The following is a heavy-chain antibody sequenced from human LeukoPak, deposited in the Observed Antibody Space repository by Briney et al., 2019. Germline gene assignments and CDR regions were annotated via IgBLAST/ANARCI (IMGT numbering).Heavy chain of an antibody. Sequence: GASVKVSCKASGYTFTSYGISWVRQAPGQGLEWMGWISAYNGNTNYAQKLQGRVTMTTDTSTSTAYMELRSLRSDDTAVYYCARVFNDFWSGYYGMDVWGQGTTVTVSS. J-gene: IGHJ6*02. V-gene: IGHV1-18*01. D-gene: IGHD3-3*01. CDR3: ARVFNDFWSGYYGMDV. CDR1: GYTFTSYG. CDR2: ISAYNGNT.